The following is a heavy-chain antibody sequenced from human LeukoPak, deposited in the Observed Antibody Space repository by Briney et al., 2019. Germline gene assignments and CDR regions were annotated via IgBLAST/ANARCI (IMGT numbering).Heavy chain of an antibody. J-gene: IGHJ6*03. D-gene: IGHD2-2*01. V-gene: IGHV4-4*07. CDR2: IYTSGST. Sequence: PSETLSLTCTVSGGSISSYYWSWIRQPAGKGLEWIGRIYTSGSTNYNPSLKSRVTISVDTSKNQFSLKLSSVTAADTAVYYCAREPQHYYYYYMDVWGKGTTVTISS. CDR3: AREPQHYYYYYMDV. CDR1: GGSISSYY.